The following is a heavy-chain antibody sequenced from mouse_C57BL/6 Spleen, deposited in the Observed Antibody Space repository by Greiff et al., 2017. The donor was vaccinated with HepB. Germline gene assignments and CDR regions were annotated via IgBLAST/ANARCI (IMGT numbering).Heavy chain of an antibody. Sequence: EVHLVESGEGLVKPGGSLKLSCAASGFTFSSYAMSWVRQTPEKRLEWVAYISSGGDYIYYADTVKGRFTISRDNARNTLYLKMSSLKSEDTAMYYCTRDERGSITTVVGAMDYWGQGTSVTVSS. CDR2: ISSGGDYI. J-gene: IGHJ4*01. CDR3: TRDERGSITTVVGAMDY. V-gene: IGHV5-9-1*02. D-gene: IGHD1-1*01. CDR1: GFTFSSYA.